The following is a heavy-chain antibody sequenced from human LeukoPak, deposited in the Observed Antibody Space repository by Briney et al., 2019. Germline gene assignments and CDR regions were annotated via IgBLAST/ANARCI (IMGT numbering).Heavy chain of an antibody. CDR3: ARESSYYYGSGSYTNWFDP. J-gene: IGHJ5*02. V-gene: IGHV4-4*07. Sequence: SETLSLTCTVSGGSISSYYWSWIRQPAGKGLEWIGRIYTSGSTNYNPSLKSRVTMSVDTSKNQFSLKLSSVTAADTAVYYCARESSYYYGSGSYTNWFDPWGQGTLVTVSS. CDR2: IYTSGST. CDR1: GGSISSYY. D-gene: IGHD3-10*01.